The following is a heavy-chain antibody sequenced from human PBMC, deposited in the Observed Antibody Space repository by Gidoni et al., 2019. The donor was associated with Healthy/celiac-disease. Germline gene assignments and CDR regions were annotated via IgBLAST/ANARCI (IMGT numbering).Heavy chain of an antibody. V-gene: IGHV4-61*02. D-gene: IGHD3-10*01. CDR1: GGSISSGSYY. J-gene: IGHJ6*02. Sequence: QVQLQESGPGLVQPSQTLSLTCPVSGGSISSGSYYWSWIRQPAGKGLEWIGRIYTSGSTNYNPSLKSRVTISVDTSKNQFSLKLSSVTAADTAVYYCARERMVRGVTYYYYYGMDVWGQGTTVTVSS. CDR2: IYTSGST. CDR3: ARERMVRGVTYYYYYGMDV.